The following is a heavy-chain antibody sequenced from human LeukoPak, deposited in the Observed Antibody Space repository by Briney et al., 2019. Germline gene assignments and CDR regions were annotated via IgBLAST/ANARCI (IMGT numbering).Heavy chain of an antibody. CDR1: GGSISSYY. Sequence: SETLSLTCTVSGGSISSYYWSWIRQPPGKGLEWIGYIYYSGSTNYNPSLKSRVTISVDTSKNQFSLKLSSVTAADTAVYYCARDGYKSTFDYWGQGTLVTVSS. CDR3: ARDGYKSTFDY. V-gene: IGHV4-59*01. J-gene: IGHJ4*02. CDR2: IYYSGST. D-gene: IGHD5-24*01.